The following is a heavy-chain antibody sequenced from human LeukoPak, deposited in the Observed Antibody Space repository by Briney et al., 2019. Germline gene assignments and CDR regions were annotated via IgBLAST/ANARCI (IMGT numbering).Heavy chain of an antibody. J-gene: IGHJ4*02. D-gene: IGHD5-18*01. CDR3: ATRGYSYGTLDY. Sequence: PGGSLGLSCAASGFTFSSYEMNWVRQAPGKGLEWVSYISSSGSTIYYADSVKGRFTISRDNAKNSLYLQMNSLRAEDTAVYYCATRGYSYGTLDYWGQGTLVTVSS. CDR2: ISSSGSTI. CDR1: GFTFSSYE. V-gene: IGHV3-48*03.